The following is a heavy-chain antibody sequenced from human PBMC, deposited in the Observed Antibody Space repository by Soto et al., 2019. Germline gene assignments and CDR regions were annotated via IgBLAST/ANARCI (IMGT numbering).Heavy chain of an antibody. J-gene: IGHJ6*02. CDR2: ISSSSSTI. V-gene: IGHV3-48*02. Sequence: EVQLVESGGGLVQPGGSLRLSCAASGFTFSSYSMNWVRQAPGKGLEWVSYISSSSSTIYYADSVKGRFTISRDNAKNSLYLQMNSLRDEDTAVYYCASFLMTTVPRGMGYGMDVWGQGTTVTVSS. CDR1: GFTFSSYS. CDR3: ASFLMTTVPRGMGYGMDV. D-gene: IGHD4-17*01.